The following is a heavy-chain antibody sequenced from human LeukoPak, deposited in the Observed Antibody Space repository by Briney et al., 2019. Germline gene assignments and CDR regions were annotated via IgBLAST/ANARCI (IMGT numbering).Heavy chain of an antibody. D-gene: IGHD3-10*01. CDR2: INPISGAT. V-gene: IGHV1-2*02. Sequence: ASVNVSCKASGYSFIAYYMHCVRQAPGQGLEGMGGINPISGATNYAQKFQGRVTMTVDTSINTAYMDLSSLTSDDTAVYFCARDPWFDELARDYWGQGTLVTVSS. CDR3: ARDPWFDELARDY. CDR1: GYSFIAYY. J-gene: IGHJ4*02.